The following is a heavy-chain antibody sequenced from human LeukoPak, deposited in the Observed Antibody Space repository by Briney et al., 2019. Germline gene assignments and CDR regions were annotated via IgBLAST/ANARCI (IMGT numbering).Heavy chain of an antibody. J-gene: IGHJ6*03. CDR1: GGSFSGYY. CDR2: IYHSGST. V-gene: IGHV4-34*01. D-gene: IGHD2-15*01. Sequence: SETLSLTCTVYGGSFSGYYWSWILQPPGKGLEWIGSIYHSGSTYYNPSLKSRVTISVDTSKNQFSLKLSSVTAADTAVYYCARLLPYYYYMDVWGKGTTVTVSS. CDR3: ARLLPYYYYMDV.